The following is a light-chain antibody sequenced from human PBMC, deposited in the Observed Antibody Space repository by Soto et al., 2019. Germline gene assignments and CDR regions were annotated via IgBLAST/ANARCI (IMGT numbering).Light chain of an antibody. V-gene: IGLV2-14*01. Sequence: QSALTQPASVSGSPGQSITISCTGTSSDVGGYNYVSWYQQHPGKAPKLIIYDVSNRPSGVSDRFSGSKSGNSASLAISGLQSEDEADYYCAAWDDSLTGYVFGTGTKVTVL. J-gene: IGLJ1*01. CDR1: SSDVGGYNY. CDR2: DVS. CDR3: AAWDDSLTGYV.